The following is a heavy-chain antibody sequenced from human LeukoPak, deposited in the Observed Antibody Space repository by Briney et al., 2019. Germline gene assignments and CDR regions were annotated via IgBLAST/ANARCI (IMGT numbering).Heavy chain of an antibody. V-gene: IGHV3-53*01. CDR2: IYGGGST. D-gene: IGHD1-1*01. J-gene: IGHJ4*02. Sequence: GGSLRLSCAPSGLTVSGNYMSWVRQAPGRGLEWVSSIYGGGSTYYANSVKGRFTISRDNSKNTLYLQMNSLRAEDTAVYYCARDWKTNSFDYWGQGTLVTVSS. CDR3: ARDWKTNSFDY. CDR1: GLTVSGNY.